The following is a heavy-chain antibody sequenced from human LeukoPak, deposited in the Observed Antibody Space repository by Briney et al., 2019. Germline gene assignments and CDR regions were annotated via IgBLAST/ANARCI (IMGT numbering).Heavy chain of an antibody. CDR3: ARVRYSYGLLFDY. V-gene: IGHV4-39*07. CDR2: IYYSGST. J-gene: IGHJ4*02. D-gene: IGHD5-18*01. CDR1: GGSISSSRLY. Sequence: PSETLSLTCTVSGGSISSSRLYWGWIRQPQGKGRGCNGNIYYSGSTYYNPSIKSRVTISVDTSKNQFSLKLSSVSAADTAVYYCARVRYSYGLLFDYWGQGTLVTVSS.